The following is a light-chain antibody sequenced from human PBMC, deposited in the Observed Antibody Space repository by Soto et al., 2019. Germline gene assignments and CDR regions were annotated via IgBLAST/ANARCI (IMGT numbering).Light chain of an antibody. Sequence: DIVMTQSPDSLAGSLSERATITCKSSQSVLYSSNNKNYLAWYQQKPGQPPKLLIYWASTRESGVPDRFSGSGSGTDFTLTISTLQAEDVAVYYCQQYYNTPLTFGPGTKVDIK. V-gene: IGKV4-1*01. CDR3: QQYYNTPLT. CDR2: WAS. J-gene: IGKJ3*01. CDR1: QSVLYSSNNKNY.